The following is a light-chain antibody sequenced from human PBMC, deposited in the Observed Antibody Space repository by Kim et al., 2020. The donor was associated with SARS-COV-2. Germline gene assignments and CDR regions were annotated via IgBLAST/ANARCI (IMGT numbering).Light chain of an antibody. CDR3: NSRDSSGNHRE. Sequence: SSELTQDPAVSVALGQTVRITCQGDSLRSYYASWXQQKPGQAPVLVIYGKNNRPSGIPDRFSGSSSGNTASLTITGAQAEDEADYYCNSRDSSGNHREFG. CDR1: SLRSYY. J-gene: IGLJ3*02. V-gene: IGLV3-19*01. CDR2: GKN.